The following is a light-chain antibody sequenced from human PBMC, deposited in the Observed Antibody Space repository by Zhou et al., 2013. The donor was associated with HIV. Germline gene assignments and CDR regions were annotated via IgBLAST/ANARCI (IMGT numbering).Light chain of an antibody. CDR2: GAS. CDR1: QSVSSN. CDR3: QQYNNWPPWT. J-gene: IGKJ1*01. Sequence: EIVLTQSPGTLSLSPGERATLSCRASQSVSSNLAWYQQKPGQAPRLLIYGASTRATGIPARFSGSGSGTEFTLTISNMQSEDFAVYYCQQYNNWPPWTFGQGTKVEIK. V-gene: IGKV3-15*01.